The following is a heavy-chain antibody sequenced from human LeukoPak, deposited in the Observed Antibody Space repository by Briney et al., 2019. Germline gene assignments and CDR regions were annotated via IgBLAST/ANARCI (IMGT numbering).Heavy chain of an antibody. Sequence: GGPLRLSCAASGFTFDDYAMHWVRQAPGKGLEWVSLISWDGGSTYYADSVKGRFTISRDNSKNSLYLQMNSLRAEDTALYYCAKEGAAGIAGFDYWGQGTLVTVSS. J-gene: IGHJ4*02. V-gene: IGHV3-43D*03. CDR2: ISWDGGST. CDR1: GFTFDDYA. D-gene: IGHD1-1*01. CDR3: AKEGAAGIAGFDY.